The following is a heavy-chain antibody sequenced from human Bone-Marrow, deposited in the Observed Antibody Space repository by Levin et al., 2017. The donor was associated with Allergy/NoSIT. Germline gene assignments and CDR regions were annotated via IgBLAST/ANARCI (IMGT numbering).Heavy chain of an antibody. CDR3: AKDHRAHQPRWY. CDR2: ISGSGGST. CDR1: GFTFSSYA. V-gene: IGHV3-23*01. Sequence: LSLTCAASGFTFSSYAMSWVRQAPGKGLEWVSAISGSGGSTYYADSVKGRFTISRDNSKNTLYLQMNSLRAEDTAVYYCAKDHRAHQPRWYWGQGTLVTVSS. D-gene: IGHD2-2*01. J-gene: IGHJ4*02.